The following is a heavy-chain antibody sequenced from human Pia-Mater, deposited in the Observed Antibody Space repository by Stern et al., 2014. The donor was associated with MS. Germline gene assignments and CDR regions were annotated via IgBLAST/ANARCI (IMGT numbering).Heavy chain of an antibody. V-gene: IGHV1-8*01. CDR1: GYTFINYD. J-gene: IGHJ6*02. CDR3: VRGGLSYGYGLDA. D-gene: IGHD3-16*01. CDR2: MNPNNANT. Sequence: QDQLVQSGSQVRKPGASVKVSCQASGYTFINYDIFWVRQAPGKGLEWMGWMNPNNANTGHAQKFQGRVTMTRNTSISTAYMELSGLRSDDTAVYYCVRGGLSYGYGLDAWGQGTAVIVSS.